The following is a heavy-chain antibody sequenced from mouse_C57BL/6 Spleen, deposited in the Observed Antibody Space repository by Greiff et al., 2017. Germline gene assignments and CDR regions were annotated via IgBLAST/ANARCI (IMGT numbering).Heavy chain of an antibody. CDR3: ARDRLGLDY. CDR1: GFTFSSYA. D-gene: IGHD4-1*01. V-gene: IGHV5-4*01. CDR2: ISDGGSYT. J-gene: IGHJ2*01. Sequence: EVKVVESGGGLVKPGGSLKLSCAASGFTFSSYAMSWVRQTPEKRLEWVATISDGGSYTNYPDNVKGRFTISRDNANNNLYLQISHLKSEDTAMYYWARDRLGLDYWGQGTTLTVSS.